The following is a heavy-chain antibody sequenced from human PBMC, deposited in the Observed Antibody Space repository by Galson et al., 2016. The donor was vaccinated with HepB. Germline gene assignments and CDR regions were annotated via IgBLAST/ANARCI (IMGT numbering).Heavy chain of an antibody. CDR1: GFTFSTYW. D-gene: IGHD3-16*01. J-gene: IGHJ4*02. Sequence: SLRLSCAASGFTFSTYWMTWVRQAPRKGLQWVASINQDGSEKYYVDSVKGRFSISRDNAKNSLYLQMNNLRAEDTAVYYCARDLFGYFDYWGQGTLATVSS. V-gene: IGHV3-7*01. CDR2: INQDGSEK. CDR3: ARDLFGYFDY.